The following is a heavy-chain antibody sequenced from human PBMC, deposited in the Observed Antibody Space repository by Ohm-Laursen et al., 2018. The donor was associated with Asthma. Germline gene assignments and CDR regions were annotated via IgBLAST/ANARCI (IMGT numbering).Heavy chain of an antibody. V-gene: IGHV3-30*18. J-gene: IGHJ4*02. Sequence: SSLRLSCSASGFTFSSYGMHWVRQAPGKGLEWVAVISYDGSNKYYADSVKGRFTISRDNSKNTLYLQMNSLRAEDTAVYYCAKDPRLVVVAAIPDYWGQGTPVTVSS. CDR3: AKDPRLVVVAAIPDY. CDR2: ISYDGSNK. CDR1: GFTFSSYG. D-gene: IGHD2-15*01.